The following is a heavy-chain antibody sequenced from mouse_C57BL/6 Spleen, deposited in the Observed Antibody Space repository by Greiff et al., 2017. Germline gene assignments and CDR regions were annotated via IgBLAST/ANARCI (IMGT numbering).Heavy chain of an antibody. CDR1: GYTFTSYW. Sequence: QVQLQQPGAELVMPGASVKLSCKASGYTFTSYWMHWVKQRPGQGLEWIGEIDPSDSYTNYNQKFKGKSTLTVDKSSSTAYMQLSSLTSEDSAVYYCARGYDYGAWFAYWGQGTLVTVSA. D-gene: IGHD2-4*01. CDR3: ARGYDYGAWFAY. CDR2: IDPSDSYT. J-gene: IGHJ3*01. V-gene: IGHV1-69*01.